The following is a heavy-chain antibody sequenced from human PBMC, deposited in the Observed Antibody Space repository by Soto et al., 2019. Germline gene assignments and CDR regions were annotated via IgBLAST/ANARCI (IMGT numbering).Heavy chain of an antibody. CDR2: ISSSSSTI. CDR3: ARHPERIAQIGWFGP. V-gene: IGHV3-48*01. CDR1: GFTFSSYG. J-gene: IGHJ5*02. Sequence: GGSLRLSCAASGFTFSSYGMHWVRQAPGKGLEWVAVISYISSSSSTIYYADSVKGRFTISRDNAKNSLYLQMNSLRAEDTAVYYCARHPERIAQIGWFGPWGQGTLVTVSS. D-gene: IGHD6-13*01.